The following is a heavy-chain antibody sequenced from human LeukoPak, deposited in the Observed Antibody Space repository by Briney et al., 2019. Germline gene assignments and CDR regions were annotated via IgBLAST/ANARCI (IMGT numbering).Heavy chain of an antibody. V-gene: IGHV3-30-3*01. Sequence: PGGSLRLSCAASGFTFSIAWMTWVRQAPGKGLEWVAVISYDGSNKYYADSVKGRFTISRDNSKNTLYLQMNSLRAEDTAVYYCARAGRNYDSSGYYRDDAFDIWGQGTMVTVSS. CDR2: ISYDGSNK. CDR3: ARAGRNYDSSGYYRDDAFDI. D-gene: IGHD3-22*01. J-gene: IGHJ3*02. CDR1: GFTFSIAW.